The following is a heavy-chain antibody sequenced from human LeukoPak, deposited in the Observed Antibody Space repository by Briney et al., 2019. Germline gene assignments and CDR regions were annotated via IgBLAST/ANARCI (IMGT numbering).Heavy chain of an antibody. CDR1: GFTFSSYG. CDR2: ISGSGGST. CDR3: ARSYSTYYYGMDV. J-gene: IGHJ6*02. V-gene: IGHV3-23*01. D-gene: IGHD5-18*01. Sequence: GGSLRLSCAASGFTFSSYGMHWVRQAPGKGLEWVSAISGSGGSTYYADSVKGRFTISRDNSKNTLYLQMNSLRAEDTAVYYCARSYSTYYYGMDVWGQGTTVIVSS.